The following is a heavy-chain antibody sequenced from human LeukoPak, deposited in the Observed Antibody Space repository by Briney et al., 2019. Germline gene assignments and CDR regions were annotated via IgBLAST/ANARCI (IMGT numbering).Heavy chain of an antibody. CDR2: INPNSGGT. CDR3: ARDRWFGNQLEYYFDY. V-gene: IGHV1-2*02. CDR1: GYTFTGYY. D-gene: IGHD3-10*01. J-gene: IGHJ4*02. Sequence: ASVKVSCKASGYTFTGYYMHWVRQAPGQGLEWMGWINPNSGGTNYAQKFQGRVTMTRDTSIRTAYMELSRLRSDDTAVYYCARDRWFGNQLEYYFDYWGQGTLVTASS.